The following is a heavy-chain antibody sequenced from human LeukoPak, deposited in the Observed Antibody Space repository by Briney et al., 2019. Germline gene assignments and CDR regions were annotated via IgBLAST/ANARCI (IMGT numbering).Heavy chain of an antibody. J-gene: IGHJ4*02. V-gene: IGHV3-66*01. CDR3: ARDGRGGPFDY. D-gene: IGHD3-16*01. CDR2: NYSGGST. Sequence: PGGSLRLSCAASGFTVSSNYMSWVRQAPGKGLEWVSVNYSGGSTYYADSVKGRFTISRDNSKNTLYLQMNSLRAEDTAVYYCARDGRGGPFDYWGQGTLVTVSS. CDR1: GFTVSSNY.